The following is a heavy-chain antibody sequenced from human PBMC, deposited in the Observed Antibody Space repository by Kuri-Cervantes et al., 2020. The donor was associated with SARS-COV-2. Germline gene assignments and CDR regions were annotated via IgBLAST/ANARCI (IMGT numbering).Heavy chain of an antibody. D-gene: IGHD3-3*01. V-gene: IGHV3-53*01. CDR3: EKVYYDLWSGYYNYYYMDV. J-gene: IGHJ6*03. CDR2: IYSGGST. CDR1: GFTVSSNY. Sequence: GESLKISCAASGFTVSSNYMSWGRQAPGKGLEWVSVIYSGGSTYYADSVKGRFTTSRDNSKNTLYQQMNSLRAEDTAVYCCEKVYYDLWSGYYNYYYMDVWGKGTTVTVSS.